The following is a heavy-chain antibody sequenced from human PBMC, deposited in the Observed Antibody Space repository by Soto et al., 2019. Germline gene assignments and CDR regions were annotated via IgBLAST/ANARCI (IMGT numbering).Heavy chain of an antibody. Sequence: SVKVSCKASGGTFSSYAISWVRQAPGQGLEWMGGIIPIFGTANYAQKFQGRVTITADKSTSTAYMELSSLRSEDTAVYYCARDSPPYYGSGSYYDYYGMDVWGQGTTVTSP. CDR1: GGTFSSYA. J-gene: IGHJ6*02. CDR3: ARDSPPYYGSGSYYDYYGMDV. V-gene: IGHV1-69*06. CDR2: IIPIFGTA. D-gene: IGHD3-10*01.